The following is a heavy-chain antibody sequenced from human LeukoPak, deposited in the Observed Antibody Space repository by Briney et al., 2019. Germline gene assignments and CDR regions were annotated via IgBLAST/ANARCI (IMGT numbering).Heavy chain of an antibody. V-gene: IGHV4-38-2*02. CDR1: GYSISSGYY. D-gene: IGHD6-13*01. J-gene: IGHJ5*02. CDR2: IYHSGST. CDR3: ARVAAAGPYNWFDP. Sequence: SETLSLTCTVSGYSISSGYYWGWIRQPPGKGLEWIGSIYHSGSTYYNPSLKSRVTISVDTSKNQFSLKLSSVTAADTAVYYCARVAAAGPYNWFDPWGQGTLVTVSS.